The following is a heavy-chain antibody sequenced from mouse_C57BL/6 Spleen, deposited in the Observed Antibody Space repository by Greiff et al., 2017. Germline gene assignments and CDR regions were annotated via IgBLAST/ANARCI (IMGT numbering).Heavy chain of an antibody. J-gene: IGHJ2*01. CDR3: ARASDYVYYFDY. CDR1: GYAFSSYW. V-gene: IGHV1-80*01. CDR2: IYPGDGDT. Sequence: VQLQQSGAELVKPGASVKISCTASGYAFSSYWMNWVKQRPGKGLEWIGQIYPGDGDTNYNGKFKGKATLTADTSSSTAYMQLSSLTSEDSAVYFCARASDYVYYFDYWGQGTTLTVSS. D-gene: IGHD2-4*01.